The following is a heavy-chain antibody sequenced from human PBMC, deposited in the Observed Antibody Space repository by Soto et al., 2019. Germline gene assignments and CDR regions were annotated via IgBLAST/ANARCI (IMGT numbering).Heavy chain of an antibody. Sequence: QVQLVQSGAEVKKPGASVKVSCKASGYIFTGYYMHWLRQAPGQGLEWMGWFNPNSGGTKYAQKFQGRVTMTNDTSINTAYMELSGLISDDTAVYYCARGDFACSANYYAGWFDPWGQGTLVTVSS. CDR3: ARGDFACSANYYAGWFDP. CDR1: GYIFTGYY. V-gene: IGHV1-2*02. D-gene: IGHD3-22*01. CDR2: FNPNSGGT. J-gene: IGHJ5*02.